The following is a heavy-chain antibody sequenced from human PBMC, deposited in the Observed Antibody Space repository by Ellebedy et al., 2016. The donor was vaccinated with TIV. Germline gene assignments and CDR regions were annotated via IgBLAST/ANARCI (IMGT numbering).Heavy chain of an antibody. CDR1: TFSSYA. CDR2: IYYSGST. J-gene: IGHJ4*02. CDR3: ASTPTYYDSSGRGY. D-gene: IGHD3-22*01. Sequence: TFSSYAMSWVRQPPGKGLEWIGSIYYSGSTYYNPSLKSRVTISVDTSKNQFSLKLSSVTAADTAVYYCASTPTYYDSSGRGYWGQGTLVTVSS. V-gene: IGHV4-39*01.